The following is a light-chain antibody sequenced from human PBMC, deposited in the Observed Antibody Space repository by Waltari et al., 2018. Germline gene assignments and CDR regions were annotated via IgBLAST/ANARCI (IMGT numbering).Light chain of an antibody. Sequence: DIQMTQSPSTLSASVGHRVTITRRASQSISSWSAWYQQKPGKAPKLLIYKASTLESGVPSRFSGSGSGTEFTLTISSLQPDDFATYYCQQYHSYSLTFGGGTKVEIK. CDR1: QSISSW. J-gene: IGKJ4*01. CDR3: QQYHSYSLT. CDR2: KAS. V-gene: IGKV1-5*03.